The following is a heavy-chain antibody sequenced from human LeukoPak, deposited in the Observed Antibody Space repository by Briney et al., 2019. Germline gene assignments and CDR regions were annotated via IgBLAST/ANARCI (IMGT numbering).Heavy chain of an antibody. V-gene: IGHV4-59*01. CDR3: ARGGSSGWYRTGYYYYYMDV. CDR2: VYYSGST. CDR1: GGSINDYY. Sequence: PSETLSLTCTVSGGSINDYYWSWIRQPPGKGLEWIGYVYYSGSTNYNPSLKSRVTISVDTSKNQFSLKLSSVTAADTAVYYCARGGSSGWYRTGYYYYYMDVWDKGTTVTISS. D-gene: IGHD6-19*01. J-gene: IGHJ6*03.